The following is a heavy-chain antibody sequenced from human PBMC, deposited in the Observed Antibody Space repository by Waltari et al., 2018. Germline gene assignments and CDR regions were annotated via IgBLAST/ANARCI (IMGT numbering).Heavy chain of an antibody. CDR1: GYTFTGYY. CDR2: INPIFVTA. D-gene: IGHD2-21*01. J-gene: IGHJ3*02. CDR3: ARDTLGGGDCCGAFDI. V-gene: IGHV1-69*01. Sequence: QVQLVQSGAEVKKPGASVKVSCKASGYTFTGYYMHWVRQAPGQGLEWMGRINPIFVTANYAQKFQGRVTITADESTSTAYMELSSLRSEDTAVYYCARDTLGGGDCCGAFDIWGQGTMVTVSS.